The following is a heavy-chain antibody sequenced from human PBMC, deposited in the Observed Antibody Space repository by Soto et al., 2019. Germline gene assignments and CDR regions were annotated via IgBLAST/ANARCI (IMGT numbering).Heavy chain of an antibody. CDR1: GGSFSCYY. Sequence: PSETLSLTCAVYGGSFSCYYWSWIRQPPGKGLEWIGEINHSGSTNYNPSLKSRVTISVDTSKNQFSLKLSSVTAADTAVYYCARXEVYSSSSYYYYYGMDVWGQGTTVTVSS. CDR2: INHSGST. V-gene: IGHV4-34*01. J-gene: IGHJ6*02. D-gene: IGHD6-6*01. CDR3: ARXEVYSSSSYYYYYGMDV.